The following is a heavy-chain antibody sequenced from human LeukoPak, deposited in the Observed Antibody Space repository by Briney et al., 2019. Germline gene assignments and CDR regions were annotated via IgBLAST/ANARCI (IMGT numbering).Heavy chain of an antibody. CDR1: GGSFSGYY. CDR3: ARGGPWWFGY. Sequence: SETLSLTCAVYGGSFSGYYWSWIRQPPGKGLEWIGEINQSGSTNYNPSLKSRVTISVDTSKNQFSLKLSSVTAADTAVYYCARGGPWWFGYWGQGTLVTVSS. CDR2: INQSGST. D-gene: IGHD3-10*01. V-gene: IGHV4-34*01. J-gene: IGHJ4*02.